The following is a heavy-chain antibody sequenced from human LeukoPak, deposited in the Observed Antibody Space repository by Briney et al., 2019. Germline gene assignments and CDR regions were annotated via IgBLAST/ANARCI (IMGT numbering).Heavy chain of an antibody. CDR3: ARGEAGVY. CDR1: GFTFSSYS. CDR2: IYSGGST. D-gene: IGHD3-10*01. J-gene: IGHJ4*02. Sequence: PGGSLRLSCAASGFTFSSYSMNWVRQVPGKGLEWVSVIYSGGSTYYADSVKGRFTISRDNSKNTLYLQMNSLRAEDTAVYYCARGEAGVYWGQGTLVTVSS. V-gene: IGHV3-53*01.